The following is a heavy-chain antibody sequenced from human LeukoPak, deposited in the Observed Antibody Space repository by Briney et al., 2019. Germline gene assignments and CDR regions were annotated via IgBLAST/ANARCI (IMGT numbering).Heavy chain of an antibody. CDR3: ARDRSLWFFDY. CDR1: GFTFSSYA. Sequence: GRPLRLSCAASGFTFSSYAMHWVRQAPGKGLEWVAVISYDGSNKYYADSVKGRFTISRDNSKNTLYLQTNSLRAEDTAVYYCARDRSLWFFDYWGQGTLVTVSS. CDR2: ISYDGSNK. D-gene: IGHD3-10*01. J-gene: IGHJ4*02. V-gene: IGHV3-30*04.